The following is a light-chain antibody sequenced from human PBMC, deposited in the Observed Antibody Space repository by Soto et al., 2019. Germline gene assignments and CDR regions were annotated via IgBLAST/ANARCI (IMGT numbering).Light chain of an antibody. CDR2: TAS. CDR3: PQAASFPFT. V-gene: IGKV1-12*02. J-gene: IGKJ3*01. Sequence: DIQLTQSPASVSAAVGDRINISCRASQPIKTWLAWYQQKPGKGPKLLIYTASTLETGVPSRFSGSGSGTDFTLTIGSLQPEDAAIYSWPQAASFPFTFGPGAKV. CDR1: QPIKTW.